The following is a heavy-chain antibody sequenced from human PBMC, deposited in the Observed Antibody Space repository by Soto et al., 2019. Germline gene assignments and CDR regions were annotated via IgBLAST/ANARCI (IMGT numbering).Heavy chain of an antibody. V-gene: IGHV3-74*01. CDR3: GRGLLPAVGMDI. D-gene: IGHD3-22*01. Sequence: EVLLVESGGGLVQPGGSVRLSCAASGFTSSTYWMHWVRQAPGKGLVWVSQINGDGSSTHYADSVKGRFTISRDNAKNTLYLQMNSLRGEDTAIYYCGRGLLPAVGMDIWGQGTTVTVSS. J-gene: IGHJ6*02. CDR1: GFTSSTYW. CDR2: INGDGSST.